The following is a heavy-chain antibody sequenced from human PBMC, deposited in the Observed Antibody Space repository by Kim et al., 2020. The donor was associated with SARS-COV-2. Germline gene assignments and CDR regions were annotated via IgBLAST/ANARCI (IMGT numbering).Heavy chain of an antibody. CDR2: ISYDGSNK. CDR3: ATDRGIQLWFNYYYGMDV. J-gene: IGHJ6*02. D-gene: IGHD5-18*01. Sequence: GGSLRLSCAASGFTFSSYAMHWVRQAPGKGLEWVAVISYDGSNKYYADSVKGRFTISRDNSKNTLYLQMNSLRAEDTAVYYCATDRGIQLWFNYYYGMDVWGQGTMVTVAS. V-gene: IGHV3-30*04. CDR1: GFTFSSYA.